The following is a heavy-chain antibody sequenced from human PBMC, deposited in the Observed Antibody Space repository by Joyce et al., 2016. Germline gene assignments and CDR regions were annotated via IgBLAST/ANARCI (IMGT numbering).Heavy chain of an antibody. CDR3: ARGRTLLD. Sequence: QVQLVQSGTEVTKPGASVKVSCKASGYTFTNNDIHWVRQAPGQSLEWMGWVSAETGKTKYSQNFQGRVTFTRDTSATTAYMESSNLRVEDTAFYYCARGRTLLDWGQGTLVIVSS. CDR2: VSAETGKT. V-gene: IGHV1-3*01. CDR1: GYTFTNND. J-gene: IGHJ4*02.